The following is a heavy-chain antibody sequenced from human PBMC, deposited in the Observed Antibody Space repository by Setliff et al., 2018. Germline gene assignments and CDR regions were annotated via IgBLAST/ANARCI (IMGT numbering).Heavy chain of an antibody. Sequence: VTLSLTCTISGGFTSSFYWSWIRQAPGKGLEWVSTIYSGDRDTFYTDSVKGRFTIFRDGSKNSLYLQMNGLRAEDTAVYYCTKGGTQDFDYWGQGTLVTVPQ. V-gene: IGHV3-23*03. J-gene: IGHJ4*02. D-gene: IGHD3-16*01. CDR3: TKGGTQDFDY. CDR2: IYSGDRDT. CDR1: GGFTSSFY.